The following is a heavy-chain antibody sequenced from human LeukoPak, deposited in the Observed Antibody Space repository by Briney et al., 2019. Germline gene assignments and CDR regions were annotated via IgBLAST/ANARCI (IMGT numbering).Heavy chain of an antibody. D-gene: IGHD4-23*01. Sequence: EAAVKVSCKASGYTFTSYYMHWVRQAPGQGLEWMGWINPNSGGTDYAQKFQGRVTMTRDTSISTAYMELSRLRSDDTAVYYCARDRWSPSSSHCFDYWGQGTLVTVSS. J-gene: IGHJ4*02. CDR2: INPNSGGT. V-gene: IGHV1-2*02. CDR1: GYTFTSYY. CDR3: ARDRWSPSSSHCFDY.